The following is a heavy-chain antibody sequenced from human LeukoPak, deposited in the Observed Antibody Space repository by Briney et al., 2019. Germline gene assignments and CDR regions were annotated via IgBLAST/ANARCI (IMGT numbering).Heavy chain of an antibody. Sequence: SETLSLTCTVSGGSISSYYWSWIRQPPGKGLEWIGYIYYSGSTNYNPSLKSRVTISVDTSKSQFSLKLSSVTAADTAVYYCARDSRAYYYMDVWGKGTTVTVSS. D-gene: IGHD2/OR15-2a*01. CDR1: GGSISSYY. V-gene: IGHV4-59*01. CDR3: ARDSRAYYYMDV. CDR2: IYYSGST. J-gene: IGHJ6*03.